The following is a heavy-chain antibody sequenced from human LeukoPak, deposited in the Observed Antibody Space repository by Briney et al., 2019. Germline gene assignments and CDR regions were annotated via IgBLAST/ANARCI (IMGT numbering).Heavy chain of an antibody. D-gene: IGHD3-10*01. V-gene: IGHV3-30*02. Sequence: GGSLRLSCAASGFTFSSYGMHWGRQAPGKVLEWVAFIRYDGSNKYYADSVKGRFTISRDNSKNTLYLQMNSLRAEDTAVYYCAKDLSSVRGALWDYWGQGTLVTVSS. CDR3: AKDLSSVRGALWDY. CDR2: IRYDGSNK. J-gene: IGHJ4*02. CDR1: GFTFSSYG.